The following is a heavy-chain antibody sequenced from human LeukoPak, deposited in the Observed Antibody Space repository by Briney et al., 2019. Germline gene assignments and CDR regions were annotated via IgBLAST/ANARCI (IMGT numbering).Heavy chain of an antibody. CDR3: AKERAGYTNPYYFDY. J-gene: IGHJ4*02. V-gene: IGHV3-23*01. Sequence: GGSLRLSCAASGFTFSTYAMSWVRQAPGKGLEWDSTISGSGANTYYANSVRGRFTISRDNSKNTLYLHMNSLRAEDTAVYYYAKERAGYTNPYYFDYWGQGTLVTVSS. CDR1: GFTFSTYA. CDR2: ISGSGANT. D-gene: IGHD3-16*02.